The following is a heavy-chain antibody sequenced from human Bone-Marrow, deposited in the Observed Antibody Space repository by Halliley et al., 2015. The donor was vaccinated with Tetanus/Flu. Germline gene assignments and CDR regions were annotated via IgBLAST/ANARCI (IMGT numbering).Heavy chain of an antibody. J-gene: IGHJ4*02. CDR2: IYYSGTT. D-gene: IGHD3-22*01. V-gene: IGHV4-30-4*01. Sequence: TLSLTCAVSGGSMSRGSYYWSWIRQSPGKGLECMGHIYYSGTTYYNPSLKSRLTISLDKSNNQFSLKLTSVTAADTAVYYCAGRQWGFYNSRDNYSVYWGPGILVTVSS. CDR3: AGRQWGFYNSRDNYSVY. CDR1: GGSMSRGSYY.